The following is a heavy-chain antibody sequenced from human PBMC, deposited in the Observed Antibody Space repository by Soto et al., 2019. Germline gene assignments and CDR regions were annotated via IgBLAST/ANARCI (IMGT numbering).Heavy chain of an antibody. Sequence: SETLSLTCTVSGGSISNYYWSWVRQPPGKGLEWIGYIYDSGSTNYNPSLKSRVTISVDTSKKQFSLKLSSVTAADTAVYYCARGGWKLFDYWGQGTLVTVSS. CDR3: ARGGWKLFDY. J-gene: IGHJ4*02. D-gene: IGHD6-19*01. CDR1: GGSISNYY. V-gene: IGHV4-59*01. CDR2: IYDSGST.